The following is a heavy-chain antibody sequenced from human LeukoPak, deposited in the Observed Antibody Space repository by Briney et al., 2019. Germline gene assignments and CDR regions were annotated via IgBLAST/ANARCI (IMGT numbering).Heavy chain of an antibody. CDR1: GGSVSSGSYY. Sequence: PSETLSLTCTVSGGSVSSGSYYWSWIRQPPGKGLEWIGYIYYSGSTNYNPSLKSRVTISVDTSKNQFSLKLSSVTAADTAVYYCARDRSGSSGDYGMDVWGQGTTVTVSS. J-gene: IGHJ6*02. D-gene: IGHD1-26*01. CDR2: IYYSGST. CDR3: ARDRSGSSGDYGMDV. V-gene: IGHV4-61*01.